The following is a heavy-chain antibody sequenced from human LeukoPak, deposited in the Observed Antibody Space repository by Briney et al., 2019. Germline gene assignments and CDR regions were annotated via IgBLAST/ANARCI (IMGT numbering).Heavy chain of an antibody. CDR3: ARGRIRDGYKY. CDR1: GFTFDDYD. Sequence: GGSLRLSCAASGFTFDDYDMSWVRQAPGKGLEWVSGINWSGGSTGYADSVKGRFTISRDNAKNSLYLQMNSLRAEDTAVYYCARGRIRDGYKYWGQGTLVTVSS. J-gene: IGHJ4*02. CDR2: INWSGGST. D-gene: IGHD5-24*01. V-gene: IGHV3-20*04.